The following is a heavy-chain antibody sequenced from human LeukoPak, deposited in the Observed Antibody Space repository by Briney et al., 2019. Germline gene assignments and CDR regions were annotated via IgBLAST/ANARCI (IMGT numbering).Heavy chain of an antibody. CDR3: ARIAGAPGQGAFDI. Sequence: ASVKVSCKASGYTFTSYGISWVRQAPGQGLEWMGWISAYNGNTNYAQKLQGRVTMTTDTSTSTAYMELRSLRSDDTAVYYCARIAGAPGQGAFDIWGQGTMVTVSS. J-gene: IGHJ3*02. CDR1: GYTFTSYG. D-gene: IGHD6-13*01. CDR2: ISAYNGNT. V-gene: IGHV1-18*01.